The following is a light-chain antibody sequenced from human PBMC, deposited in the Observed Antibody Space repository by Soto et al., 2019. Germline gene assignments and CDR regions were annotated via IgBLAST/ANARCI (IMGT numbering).Light chain of an antibody. J-gene: IGKJ1*01. CDR1: QGISNY. Sequence: DSKIYNRPSSLSAYLGPRFTTTCRASQGISNYLAWYQQKPGKVPKLLIYAASTLQSGVPSRFSGSGSGTDFTLTISRLQTDDFATYSCQQYNSYWTFGQGTKVDIK. V-gene: IGKV1-27*01. CDR3: QQYNSYWT. CDR2: AAS.